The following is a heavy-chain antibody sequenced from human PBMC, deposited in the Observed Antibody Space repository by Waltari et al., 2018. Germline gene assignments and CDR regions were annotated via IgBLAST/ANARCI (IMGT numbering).Heavy chain of an antibody. J-gene: IGHJ3*02. CDR3: ARESRRGVVVIRGRYDAFDI. D-gene: IGHD3-22*01. CDR2: IIPIFGTA. CDR1: GGTFSSYA. Sequence: QVQLVQSGAEVKKPGSSVKVSCKASGGTFSSYAISWVRQAPGQGLEWMGGIIPIFGTANYAQKFQGRGTITADESTSTAYMELSSLRSEDTAVYYCARESRRGVVVIRGRYDAFDIWGQGTMVTVSS. V-gene: IGHV1-69*01.